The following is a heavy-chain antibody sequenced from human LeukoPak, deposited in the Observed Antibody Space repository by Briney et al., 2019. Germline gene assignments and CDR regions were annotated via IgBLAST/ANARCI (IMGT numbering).Heavy chain of an antibody. J-gene: IGHJ4*02. Sequence: ASVTVSCTASGYTFTSYGISWVRQAPGQGLEWMGWISAYNGNTNYAQKLQGRVTMTTDTSTSTAYMELRSLRSDDTAVYYCARDLHSSGWYEGFDYWGQGTLVTVSS. CDR1: GYTFTSYG. CDR3: ARDLHSSGWYEGFDY. V-gene: IGHV1-18*01. D-gene: IGHD6-19*01. CDR2: ISAYNGNT.